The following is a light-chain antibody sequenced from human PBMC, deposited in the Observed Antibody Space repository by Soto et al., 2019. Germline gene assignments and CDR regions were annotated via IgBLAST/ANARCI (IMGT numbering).Light chain of an antibody. Sequence: QAVVTQPASVSGSPGQSITISCTGTSSDVGGYNYVSWYQQHPGKAPKLMIYDVSNRPSGVSNRFSGSKSGNTASLTISGLQAEDEADYYCSSYTSSSTVVVFGGGTKVTVL. CDR1: SSDVGGYNY. CDR2: DVS. CDR3: SSYTSSSTVVV. J-gene: IGLJ2*01. V-gene: IGLV2-14*01.